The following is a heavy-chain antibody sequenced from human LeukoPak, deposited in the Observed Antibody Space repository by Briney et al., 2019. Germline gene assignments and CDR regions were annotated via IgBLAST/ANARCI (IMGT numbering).Heavy chain of an antibody. V-gene: IGHV4-61*08. D-gene: IGHD3-22*01. J-gene: IGHJ4*02. CDR1: GGSVSSADYY. CDR2: IYHTGSN. Sequence: SETLSLTCTVSGGSVSSADYYWSWIRHPPGKTLEWIGYIYHTGSNNYKYSLKSRVTISLDTSKNQFSLMLSPVTAADTAVYYCARGYDSSAYYPFNYWGQGTLVTVSS. CDR3: ARGYDSSAYYPFNY.